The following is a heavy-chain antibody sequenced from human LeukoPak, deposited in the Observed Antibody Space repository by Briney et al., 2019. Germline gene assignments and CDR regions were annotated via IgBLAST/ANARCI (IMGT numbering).Heavy chain of an antibody. CDR3: ARDPSFYCSSTSCYWGGFDY. J-gene: IGHJ4*02. CDR1: GFTFSSYD. CDR2: IGTAGDT. D-gene: IGHD2-2*01. V-gene: IGHV3-13*01. Sequence: PGGSLRLSCAASGFTFSSYDMHWVRQATGKGLEWVSAIGTAGDTYYPGSVKGRFTISRENAKNSLYLQMNSLRAGDTAVYYCARDPSFYCSSTSCYWGGFDYWGQGTLVTVSS.